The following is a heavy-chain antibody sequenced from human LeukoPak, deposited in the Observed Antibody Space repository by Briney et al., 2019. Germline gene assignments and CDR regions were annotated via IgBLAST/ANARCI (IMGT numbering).Heavy chain of an antibody. J-gene: IGHJ5*02. D-gene: IGHD6-13*01. CDR2: ISYDGSNK. CDR3: ARHDGSAWSGWFDP. V-gene: IGHV3-30-3*01. CDR1: GFTFSSYA. Sequence: GGSLRLSCAASGFTFSSYAMHWVRQAPGKGLEWVAVISYDGSNKYYADSVKGRFTISRDNAKNSLYLQMNSLRAEDTAVYYCARHDGSAWSGWFDPWGQGTLVTVSS.